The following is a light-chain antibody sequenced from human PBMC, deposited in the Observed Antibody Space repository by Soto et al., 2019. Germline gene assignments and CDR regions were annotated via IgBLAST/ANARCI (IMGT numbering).Light chain of an antibody. CDR2: EVS. J-gene: IGLJ2*01. CDR3: SSYTPSTTLVL. V-gene: IGLV2-14*01. Sequence: QSALTQPASVSGSPGQSITISCTGTSSDVGGYNYVSWYQQHPGKAPKLMIYEVSNRPSGVSNRFSGSKSGNTASLTISGLQAEDEADYYCSSYTPSTTLVLFGGGTKLTVL. CDR1: SSDVGGYNY.